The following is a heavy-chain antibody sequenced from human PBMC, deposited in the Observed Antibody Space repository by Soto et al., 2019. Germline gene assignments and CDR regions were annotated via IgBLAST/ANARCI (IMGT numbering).Heavy chain of an antibody. Sequence: SETLSLTCTFSGGFISSGDDLWGWVRQPPGKGLEWIGYIYYSGSTYYNPSLKSRVTISVDTSKNQFSLKLSSVTAADTAVYYCARVYSSSWVNLFDPWGQGTLVTVSS. CDR1: GGFISSGDDL. J-gene: IGHJ5*02. CDR2: IYYSGST. V-gene: IGHV4-30-4*01. CDR3: ARVYSSSWVNLFDP. D-gene: IGHD6-13*01.